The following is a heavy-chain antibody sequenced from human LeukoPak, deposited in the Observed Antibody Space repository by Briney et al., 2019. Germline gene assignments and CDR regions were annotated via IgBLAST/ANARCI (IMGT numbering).Heavy chain of an antibody. D-gene: IGHD5-12*01. V-gene: IGHV4-59*08. CDR1: GGSISSYY. CDR3: AGRGYSGYDYDFDY. Sequence: SETLSLTCTVSGGSISSYYWSWIRQPPGKGLEWIGYIYYSGSANYNPSLKSRVAISVDTSKNQFSLKLSSVTAADTAVYYCAGRGYSGYDYDFDYWGQGTLVTVSS. J-gene: IGHJ4*02. CDR2: IYYSGSA.